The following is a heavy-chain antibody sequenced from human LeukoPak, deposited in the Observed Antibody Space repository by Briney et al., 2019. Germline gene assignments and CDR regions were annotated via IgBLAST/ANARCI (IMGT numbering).Heavy chain of an antibody. CDR1: GFTFSSYW. CDR2: IKQDGSEK. CDR3: ARTRPAKKRYCSSTSCPGGFDY. J-gene: IGHJ4*02. D-gene: IGHD2-2*01. Sequence: PGGSLRLSCAASGFTFSSYWMSWVRQAPGEGLEWVANIKQDGSEKYYVDSVKGRFTISRDNAKNSLYLQMNSLRDEDTAVYYCARTRPAKKRYCSSTSCPGGFDYWGQGTLVTVSS. V-gene: IGHV3-7*01.